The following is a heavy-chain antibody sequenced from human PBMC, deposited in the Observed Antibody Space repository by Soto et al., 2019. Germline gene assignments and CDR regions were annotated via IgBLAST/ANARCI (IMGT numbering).Heavy chain of an antibody. CDR3: ARRRYIVVVPAAESYYYYYGLDV. Sequence: GESLKISCKGSGYSFTSYWISWVRQMPGKGLEWMGRIDPSDSYTNYSPSFQGHVTISADKSISTAYLQWSSLKASDTAMYYCARRRYIVVVPAAESYYYYYGLDVWGQGTTVSVSS. D-gene: IGHD2-2*01. J-gene: IGHJ6*01. V-gene: IGHV5-10-1*01. CDR2: IDPSDSYT. CDR1: GYSFTSYW.